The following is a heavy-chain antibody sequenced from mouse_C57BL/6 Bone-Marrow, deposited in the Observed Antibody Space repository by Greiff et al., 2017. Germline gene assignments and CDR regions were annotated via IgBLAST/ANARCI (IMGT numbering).Heavy chain of an antibody. CDR3: ARSPSYLFDY. V-gene: IGHV1-69*01. J-gene: IGHJ2*02. CDR1: GYTFTSYW. CDR2: IDPSDSYT. D-gene: IGHD5-5*01. Sequence: QVQLQQPGAELVMPGASVKLSCKASGYTFTSYWMHWVKQRPGQGLEWIGEIDPSDSYTNYNQKFKGKSTLTVDKSSSTAYMRLSSLTSAESAVYYCARSPSYLFDYWGHGTSLTVSS.